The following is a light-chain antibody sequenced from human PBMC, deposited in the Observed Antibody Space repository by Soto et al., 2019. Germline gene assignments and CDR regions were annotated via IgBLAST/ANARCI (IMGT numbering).Light chain of an antibody. CDR2: DAS. Sequence: DIALTQFPAPLTSSPGERATLSCRPSQSVSSYLAWYHQKPGQAPSLLIYDASNRATGIPARFSGSGAGTDFTLTISSRVPEDFAVYYCQQRCNWSPWTFGQGTKVDIK. J-gene: IGKJ1*01. CDR1: QSVSSY. CDR3: QQRCNWSPWT. V-gene: IGKV3-11*01.